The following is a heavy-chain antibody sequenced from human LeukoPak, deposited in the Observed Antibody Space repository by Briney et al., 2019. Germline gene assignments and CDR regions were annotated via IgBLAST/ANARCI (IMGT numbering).Heavy chain of an antibody. D-gene: IGHD6-13*01. CDR1: GGSISSGDYY. J-gene: IGHJ5*02. V-gene: IGHV4-30-4*01. CDR3: ARTIAAVNWFDP. CDR2: IYYSGST. Sequence: SETLSLTCTVSGGSISSGDYYWSWIRKPPGKGLEWIGYIYYSGSTYYNPSLKSRVTISVDTSKNQFSLKLSSVTAADTAVYYCARTIAAVNWFDPWGQGTLVTVSS.